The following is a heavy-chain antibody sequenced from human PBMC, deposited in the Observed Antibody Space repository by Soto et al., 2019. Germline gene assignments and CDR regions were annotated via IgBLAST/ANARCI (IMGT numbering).Heavy chain of an antibody. CDR2: IIPIFGTA. D-gene: IGHD5-18*01. CDR1: GGTFSSYA. V-gene: IGHV1-69*12. Sequence: QVQLVQSGAEVKKPGSSVKVSCKASGGTFSSYAISWVRQAPGQGLEWMGGIIPIFGTANYAQKFQGRVTITADESTSTAYMELSSLRPEDTAVYFCASTAMAPPYYYYYGMDVWGQGTTVTVSS. CDR3: ASTAMAPPYYYYYGMDV. J-gene: IGHJ6*02.